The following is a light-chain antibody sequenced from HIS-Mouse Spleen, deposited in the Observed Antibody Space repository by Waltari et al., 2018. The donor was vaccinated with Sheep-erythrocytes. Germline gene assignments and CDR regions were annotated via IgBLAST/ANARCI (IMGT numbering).Light chain of an antibody. J-gene: IGLJ3*02. V-gene: IGLV2-14*01. CDR2: EVS. CDR3: SSYAGSNNWV. CDR1: SSDVGGYNY. Sequence: QSALTQPASVSGSPGQSITISCTGTSSDVGGYNYVSWYQQHPGKAPKLMIYEVSNRPSGVSNRCSGSKSGNTASLTISGLQAEDEADYYCSSYAGSNNWVFGGGTKLTVL.